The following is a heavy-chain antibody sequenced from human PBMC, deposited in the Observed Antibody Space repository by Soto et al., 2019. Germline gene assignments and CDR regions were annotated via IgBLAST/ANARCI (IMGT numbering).Heavy chain of an antibody. CDR2: IHYSGST. V-gene: IGHV4-59*01. J-gene: IGHJ4*02. CDR3: TKYRRTDAEGYSFDY. Sequence: PSETLSLTCTVSGVSISGSYWSWIRQTPGKVLEWVGHIHYSGSTNYNHCLKSRVTMSVDSAKNQCSLQLSTVTAADTDVYFCTKYRRTDAEGYSFDYWGQGALVTVSS. CDR1: GVSISGSY. D-gene: IGHD2-15*01.